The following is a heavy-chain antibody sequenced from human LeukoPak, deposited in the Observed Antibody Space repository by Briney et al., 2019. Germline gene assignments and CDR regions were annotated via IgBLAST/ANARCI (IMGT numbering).Heavy chain of an antibody. CDR3: ARHLNTYMVKTHFDY. CDR1: GGSISTYY. V-gene: IGHV4-59*08. J-gene: IGHJ4*02. D-gene: IGHD5-18*01. Sequence: SETLSLTCTVSGGSISTYYWSWIRQSPGKGLEWIGYIHYSGTTNYNPSLKSRGTISVDTSKNQFSLKLSSVTAADTAVYYCARHLNTYMVKTHFDYWGQGTLVTVSS. CDR2: IHYSGTT.